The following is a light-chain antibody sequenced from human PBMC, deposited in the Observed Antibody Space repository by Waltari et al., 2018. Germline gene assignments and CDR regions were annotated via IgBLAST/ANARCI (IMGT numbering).Light chain of an antibody. CDR1: SSYVGGYAY. Sequence: SALTQPRSVAGSPGQSVTLSCPGPSSYVGGYAYVSWYKQRPGKAPKVMVYEVSMRPSGVPDRFSGSKSGNTASLTISGLQAEDEAEYYCCSYAGSHSWVFGGGTRLTVL. CDR2: EVS. V-gene: IGLV2-11*01. J-gene: IGLJ3*02. CDR3: CSYAGSHSWV.